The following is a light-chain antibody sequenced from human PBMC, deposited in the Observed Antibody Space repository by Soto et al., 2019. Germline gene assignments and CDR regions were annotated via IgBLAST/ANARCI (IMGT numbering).Light chain of an antibody. CDR2: DVS. Sequence: QSALTQPASVSGSPGQSITISCTGTSSDVGGYNYVPWYQQPPGKAPKLMIYDVSNRPSGVSNRFSGSKSGNTASLTISGLQAEDEADYYCSSYTSSSTLLYVFGTGTKVTVL. CDR3: SSYTSSSTLLYV. V-gene: IGLV2-14*01. J-gene: IGLJ1*01. CDR1: SSDVGGYNY.